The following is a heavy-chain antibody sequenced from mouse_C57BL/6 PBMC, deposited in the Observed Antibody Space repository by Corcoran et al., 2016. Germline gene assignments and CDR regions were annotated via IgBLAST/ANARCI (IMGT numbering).Heavy chain of an antibody. CDR1: GYTFTDYY. V-gene: IGHV1-26*01. CDR3: ARGSFYYYAMDY. J-gene: IGHJ4*01. Sequence: EVQLQQSGPELVKPGASVKISCKASGYTFTDYYMNWVKQSHGKSLEWIGDINPNNGGTSYNQKFKGKATLTVDKSSSTAYMELRSLTSEDSAVYYCARGSFYYYAMDYWGQGTSVTGSS. CDR2: INPNNGGT.